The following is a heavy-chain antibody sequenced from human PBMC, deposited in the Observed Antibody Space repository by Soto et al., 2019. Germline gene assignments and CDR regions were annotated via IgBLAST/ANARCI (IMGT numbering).Heavy chain of an antibody. V-gene: IGHV1-18*01. D-gene: IGHD2-2*01. CDR2: ISTYNGNT. Sequence: ASVKVSRKASGYTFTSYGISWVRQAPGQGLEWMGWISTYNGNTNYAQKLQGRVTMTTDTSTSTAYMELRSLRSDDTAVYYCARDQAGYCSSTSCYRQIVWFDPWGQGTLVTVSS. CDR1: GYTFTSYG. J-gene: IGHJ5*02. CDR3: ARDQAGYCSSTSCYRQIVWFDP.